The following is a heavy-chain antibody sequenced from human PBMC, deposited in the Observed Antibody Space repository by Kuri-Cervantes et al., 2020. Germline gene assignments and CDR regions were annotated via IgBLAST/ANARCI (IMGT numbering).Heavy chain of an antibody. V-gene: IGHV4-38-2*02. Sequence: ESLKISCSVSGYSIGSAYYGAWIRQTPGKGLEWIGSIRHTGTTNYNPSLKSRVIMSLDTSKNQFSLSLNSVTAADTAVYYCARLPFNAFDIWGQGTMVTVSS. CDR1: GYSIGSAYY. CDR2: IRHTGTT. J-gene: IGHJ3*02. CDR3: ARLPFNAFDI.